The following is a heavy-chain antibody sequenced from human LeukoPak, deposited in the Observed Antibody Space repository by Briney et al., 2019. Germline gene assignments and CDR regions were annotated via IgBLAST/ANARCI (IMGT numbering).Heavy chain of an antibody. CDR2: IWYDGSNK. CDR3: ARPPQQRVWFFDD. V-gene: IGHV3-33*01. D-gene: IGHD6-13*01. J-gene: IGHJ4*02. CDR1: GFTSSSYG. Sequence: GGSLRLSCAASGFTSSSYGMHWVRQAPGKGLEWVAVIWYDGSNKYYADSVKGRFTISRDNSKNTVYLQMDSLRVEDTAVYYCARPPQQRVWFFDDWGQGTLVAVSS.